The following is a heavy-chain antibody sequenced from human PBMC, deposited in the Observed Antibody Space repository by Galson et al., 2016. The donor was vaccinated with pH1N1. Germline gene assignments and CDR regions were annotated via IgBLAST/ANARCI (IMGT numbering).Heavy chain of an antibody. CDR2: IDWDDEK. CDR3: RDDYNPYLPS. V-gene: IGHV2-70*03. CDR1: GFSLNTRGVG. J-gene: IGHJ5*02. Sequence: PALVKPTQTLTLTCTFSGFSLNTRGVGVGWIRQPPGKALEWLARIDWDDEKFYNTSLKTRLSNAKNTLYLQMNSVRTNDTGVYFCKGLGRDDYNPYLPSWGRGTLVTVSS. D-gene: IGHD5-24*01.